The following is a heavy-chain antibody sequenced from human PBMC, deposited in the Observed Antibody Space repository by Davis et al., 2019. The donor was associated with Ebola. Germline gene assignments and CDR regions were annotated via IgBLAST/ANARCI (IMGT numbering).Heavy chain of an antibody. D-gene: IGHD2-15*01. Sequence: MPSETLSLTCGISGDSVSNDYTAWNWIRQSPSTGLEWLGRTYYRSRWYNDYAPSLAGRISINADTSKNQFSLHLNSVTPEDTAVYYCARDRGFIGYCSGGRCFHYWLDVWGQGTLVTVSS. V-gene: IGHV6-1*01. CDR2: TYYRSRWYN. J-gene: IGHJ5*02. CDR3: ARDRGFIGYCSGGRCFHYWLDV. CDR1: GDSVSNDYTA.